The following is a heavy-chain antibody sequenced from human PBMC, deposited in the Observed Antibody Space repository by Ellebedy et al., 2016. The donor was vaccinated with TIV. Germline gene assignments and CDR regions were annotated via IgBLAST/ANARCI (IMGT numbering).Heavy chain of an antibody. J-gene: IGHJ5*02. CDR2: INHSGST. Sequence: MPSETLSLTCAVYGGSFSGYYWSWIRQSPGKGLEWIGDINHSGSTNYNPSLKSRVTISVDTSKNQFSLKLSSVTAPDTAVFYCARGRRWFDPWGQGTLVTVSS. CDR3: ARGRRWFDP. V-gene: IGHV4-34*01. CDR1: GGSFSGYY.